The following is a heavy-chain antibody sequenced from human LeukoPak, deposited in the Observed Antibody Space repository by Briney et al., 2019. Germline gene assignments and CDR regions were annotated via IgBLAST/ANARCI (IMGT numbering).Heavy chain of an antibody. J-gene: IGHJ4*02. V-gene: IGHV1-8*01. CDR1: GYTFTSYD. CDR2: MNPNRGNT. Sequence: ASVKVSCKASGYTFTSYDINWVRQAPGQGLEWMGWMNPNRGNTGYAQKCQGRVTMTRNTSISTAYMELSSLRSEDTAVYYGARGREGKIDYWGQGTLVTVSS. D-gene: IGHD4-23*01. CDR3: ARGREGKIDY.